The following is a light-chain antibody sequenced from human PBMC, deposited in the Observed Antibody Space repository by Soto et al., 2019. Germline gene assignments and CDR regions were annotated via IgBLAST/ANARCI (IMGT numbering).Light chain of an antibody. J-gene: IGKJ1*01. CDR2: GAS. Sequence: DIVLTQSPATLSVSPGERATLSCRASQSVNNNLAWYQQKLGQPPRLLIYGASTRATGVPGRFSGSGSGTEFTLTISSLQSEDFAVYYCQQYNDWWTFGQGTKVDIK. CDR1: QSVNNN. V-gene: IGKV3-15*01. CDR3: QQYNDWWT.